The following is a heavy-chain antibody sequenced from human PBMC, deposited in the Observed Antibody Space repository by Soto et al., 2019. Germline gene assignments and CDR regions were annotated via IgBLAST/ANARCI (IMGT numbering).Heavy chain of an antibody. CDR3: ARGWPRGAFDI. V-gene: IGHV3-13*01. J-gene: IGHJ3*02. CDR1: GFTFSSYD. CDR2: IGTAGDT. D-gene: IGHD6-13*01. Sequence: EVQLVESGGGLVQPGGSLRLSCAAFGFTFSSYDMHWVRQATGKGLEWVSAIGTAGDTYYPGSVKGRFTISRENAKNSLYLQMNSLRAGDTAVYYCARGWPRGAFDIWGQGTMVTVSS.